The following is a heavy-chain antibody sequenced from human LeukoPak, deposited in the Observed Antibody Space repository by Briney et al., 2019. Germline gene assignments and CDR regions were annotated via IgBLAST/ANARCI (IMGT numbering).Heavy chain of an antibody. J-gene: IGHJ4*02. Sequence: KPSETLSLTCTVSGGSISSSSYYWGWIRQPPGKGLEWIGSIYYSGSTYYNPSLKSRVTISVDTSKNQFSLKLSSVTAADTAVYYCARRKTSRIAAAGTAFDYWGQGTLVTVSS. CDR1: GGSISSSSYY. V-gene: IGHV4-39*01. CDR2: IYYSGST. CDR3: ARRKTSRIAAAGTAFDY. D-gene: IGHD6-13*01.